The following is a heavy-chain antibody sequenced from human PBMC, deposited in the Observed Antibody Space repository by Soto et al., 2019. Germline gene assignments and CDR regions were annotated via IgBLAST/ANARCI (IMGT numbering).Heavy chain of an antibody. Sequence: SVKVSCKASGITFSRSAVQWMRQARGQPLVWIGRIVVGSGSTTYAQIVQERITITRDMSTSTVYMDLRSLRPEDTAMYFCAAEAPQDDFCSSYTYFCRSLYIWGR. V-gene: IGHV1-58*01. CDR2: IVVGSGST. CDR3: AAEAPQDDFCSSYTYFCRSLYI. CDR1: GITFSRSA. D-gene: IGHD3-3*01. J-gene: IGHJ2*01.